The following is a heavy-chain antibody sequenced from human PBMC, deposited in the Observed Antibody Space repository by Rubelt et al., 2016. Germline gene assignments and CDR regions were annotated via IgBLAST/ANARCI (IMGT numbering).Heavy chain of an antibody. V-gene: IGHV3-15*07. CDR3: TTDRN. J-gene: IGHJ4*02. Sequence: IRQAPGKGLEWVGRSKRKSDGGAIDHAAPVKGRFFISREDSTNTFYLQMNCLKTEDTAAYYCTTDRNWGQGTLVTVSS. CDR2: SKRKSDGGAI.